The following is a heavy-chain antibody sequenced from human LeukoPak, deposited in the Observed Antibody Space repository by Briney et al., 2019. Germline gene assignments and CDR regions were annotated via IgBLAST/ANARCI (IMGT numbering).Heavy chain of an antibody. J-gene: IGHJ4*02. CDR2: ISAYNGNT. Sequence: ASVKVSCKASGYTFTGYYMHWVRQAPGQGLEWMGWISAYNGNTNYAQKLQGRVTMTTDTSTSTAYMELRSLRSDDTAVYYCASSVSSSWHYYFDYWGQGTLVTVSS. D-gene: IGHD6-13*01. V-gene: IGHV1-18*04. CDR3: ASSVSSSWHYYFDY. CDR1: GYTFTGYY.